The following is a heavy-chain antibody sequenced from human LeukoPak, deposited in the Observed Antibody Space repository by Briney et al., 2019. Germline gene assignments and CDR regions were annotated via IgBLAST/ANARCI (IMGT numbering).Heavy chain of an antibody. D-gene: IGHD5-24*01. CDR3: ATGDRRLQFYYYYMDV. V-gene: IGHV1-24*01. CDR1: GYTLTEFS. Sequence: GASVKVSCKVSGYTLTEFSMHWVRQAPGEGLEWMGSFDPENGETIYAQQFQGRVTMTEDTSTNTAYMELSSLRSEDTAVYYCATGDRRLQFYYYYMDVWGKGTTVTVPS. J-gene: IGHJ6*03. CDR2: FDPENGET.